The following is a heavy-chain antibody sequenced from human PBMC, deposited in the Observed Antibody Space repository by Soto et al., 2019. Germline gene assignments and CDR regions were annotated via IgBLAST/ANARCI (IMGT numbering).Heavy chain of an antibody. V-gene: IGHV5-51*01. D-gene: IGHD5-18*01. J-gene: IGHJ6*02. CDR3: AXVHTNVLSPYYYYGMDV. CDR2: IYPGDSDT. CDR1: GYSFRNYW. Sequence: PGESLKISCKGSGYSFRNYWIGWVRQMPGKGLEWMGIIYPGDSDTRYSPSFQGRVTISADKSISTAYLQWSSLKASDSALYYCAXVHTNVLSPYYYYGMDVWGQGTTVTVSS.